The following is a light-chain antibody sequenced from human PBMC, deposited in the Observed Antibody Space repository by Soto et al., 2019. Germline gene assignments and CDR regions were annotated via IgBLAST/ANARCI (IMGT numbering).Light chain of an antibody. CDR3: SSYTCSSSDYG. Sequence: QSALTQPASVSGSPGQSITLSCTGTSSDVGGYNYVSWYQQHPGKAPKLMIYDVSNRPSGVSDRFSGSKSGNTASLTISGLQAGDEADYYCSSYTCSSSDYGSGTGTKRTVL. CDR2: DVS. V-gene: IGLV2-14*01. CDR1: SSDVGGYNY. J-gene: IGLJ1*01.